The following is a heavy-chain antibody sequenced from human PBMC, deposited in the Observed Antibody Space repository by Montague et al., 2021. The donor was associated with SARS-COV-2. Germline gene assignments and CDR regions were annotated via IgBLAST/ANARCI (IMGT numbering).Heavy chain of an antibody. CDR2: IYWDDDK. V-gene: IGHV2-5*02. D-gene: IGHD1-26*01. Sequence: PALVKPTQTLTLTCTFSGFSLSTSGVGVGWIRQPPGKALEWLALIYWDDDKRYSPSLKSRLTITKDTSKNQVVLTMTNMDPVDTATYYCARRRGIVGGPYFDYWGQGTLVTVSS. CDR3: ARRRGIVGGPYFDY. J-gene: IGHJ4*02. CDR1: GFSLSTSGVG.